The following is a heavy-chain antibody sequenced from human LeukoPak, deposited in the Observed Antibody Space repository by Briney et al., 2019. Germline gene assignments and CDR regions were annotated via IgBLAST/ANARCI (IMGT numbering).Heavy chain of an antibody. D-gene: IGHD6-19*01. J-gene: IGHJ4*02. V-gene: IGHV1-2*02. CDR2: INPNSGGT. CDR3: ARDKGRIAVAGSIGY. CDR1: GYTFTGYY. Sequence: GASVKVSCKASGYTFTGYYMHWVRQAPGQGVEWMGWINPNSGGTNYAQKFQGRVTMTRDTSISTAYMELSRLRSDDTAVYYCARDKGRIAVAGSIGYWGQGTLVTVSS.